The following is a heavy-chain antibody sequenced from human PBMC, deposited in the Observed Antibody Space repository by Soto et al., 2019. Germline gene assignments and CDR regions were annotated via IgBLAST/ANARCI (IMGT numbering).Heavy chain of an antibody. J-gene: IGHJ4*02. Sequence: GGSLRLSCAASGFTFSSYAMSWVRQAPGKGLEWVSAISGSGGSTYYADSVKGRFTISRDNSKNTLYLQMNSLRAEDTAVYYCAKDVIYDFWSGSPRRTYYFDYWGQGTLVTVSS. CDR1: GFTFSSYA. CDR3: AKDVIYDFWSGSPRRTYYFDY. CDR2: ISGSGGST. V-gene: IGHV3-23*01. D-gene: IGHD3-3*01.